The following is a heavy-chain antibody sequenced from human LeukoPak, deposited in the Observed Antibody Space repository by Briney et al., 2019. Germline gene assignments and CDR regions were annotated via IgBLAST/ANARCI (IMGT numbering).Heavy chain of an antibody. CDR3: ARGHCSGGSCYSGY. CDR1: GYTFTSYG. J-gene: IGHJ4*02. CDR2: ISAYNGNT. D-gene: IGHD2-15*01. V-gene: IGHV1-18*01. Sequence: ASVKVSCKASGYTFTSYGISWVRQAPGQGLEWMGWISAYNGNTNYAQKLQGRVTMTTDPSTSTAYMELRSLRSDDTAVYYCARGHCSGGSCYSGYWGQRTLVTVSS.